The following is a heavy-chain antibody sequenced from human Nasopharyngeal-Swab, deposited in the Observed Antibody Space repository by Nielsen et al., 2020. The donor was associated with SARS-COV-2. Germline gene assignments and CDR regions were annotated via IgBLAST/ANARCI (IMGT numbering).Heavy chain of an antibody. CDR2: IWYDGSNK. CDR3: ARDFGIAAAGSDVDY. J-gene: IGHJ4*02. CDR1: GFTFSSYG. Sequence: GESLKISCAASGFTFSSYGMHWVRQATGKGLEWVAVIWYDGSNKYYADSVKGRFTISRDNSKNTLYLQMNSLRAEDTAVYYCARDFGIAAAGSDVDYWGQGTLVTVSS. D-gene: IGHD6-13*01. V-gene: IGHV3-33*01.